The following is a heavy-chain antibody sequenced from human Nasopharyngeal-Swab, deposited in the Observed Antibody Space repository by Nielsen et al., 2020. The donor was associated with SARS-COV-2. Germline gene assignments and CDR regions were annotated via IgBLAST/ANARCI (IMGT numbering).Heavy chain of an antibody. Sequence: SETLSLTCAVYGGSFSGYYWSWIRQPPGKGLEWIGEINHSGSTNYNPSLKSRVTISVDTSKNQFSLKLSPVTAADTAVYYCARAKFLGYYGSGSYFLHYFDYWGQGTLVTVSS. CDR2: INHSGST. CDR3: ARAKFLGYYGSGSYFLHYFDY. V-gene: IGHV4-34*01. J-gene: IGHJ4*02. D-gene: IGHD3-10*01. CDR1: GGSFSGYY.